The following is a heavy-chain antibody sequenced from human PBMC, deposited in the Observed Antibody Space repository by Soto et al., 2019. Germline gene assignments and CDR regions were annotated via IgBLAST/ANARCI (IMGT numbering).Heavy chain of an antibody. V-gene: IGHV3-7*01. CDR1: GFTFSSYW. D-gene: IGHD2-2*01. J-gene: IGHJ6*02. CDR3: ARDEPVVPAYYELWNYYYYYGMDV. Sequence: QPGGSLRLSCAASGFTFSSYWMSWVRQAPGKGLEWVANIKQDGSEKYYVDSVEGRFTISRDNAKNSLYLQMNSLRAEDTAVYYCARDEPVVPAYYELWNYYYYYGMDVWGQGTTVTVSS. CDR2: IKQDGSEK.